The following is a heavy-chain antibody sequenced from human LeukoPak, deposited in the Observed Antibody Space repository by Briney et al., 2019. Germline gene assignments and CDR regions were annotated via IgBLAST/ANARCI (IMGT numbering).Heavy chain of an antibody. V-gene: IGHV1-46*01. CDR2: INPSGGST. Sequence: ASVKVSCKASGYTFTSYYMHWVRQAPGQGLEWMGIINPSGGSTSYTQKFQGRVTMTRATSTSTVYMELSRLRSEDTAVYYCAREGFPPKTSDFRSGLGPYYYYGMDVWGQGTTVTVSS. CDR1: GYTFTSYY. D-gene: IGHD3-3*01. J-gene: IGHJ6*02. CDR3: AREGFPPKTSDFRSGLGPYYYYGMDV.